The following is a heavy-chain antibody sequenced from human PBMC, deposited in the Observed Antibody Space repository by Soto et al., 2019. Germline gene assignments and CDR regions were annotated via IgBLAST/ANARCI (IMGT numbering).Heavy chain of an antibody. J-gene: IGHJ4*02. CDR2: IYWDDDK. Sequence: QITLKESGPTLVKPTQTLTLTCTFSGFSLSTSAVGVGWIRQPPGKALEWLAFIYWDDDKRYSPSLKSSLTIXXXTXXNQVVLAMTNMDPVDTATYYCAHLVVAGLTYYFDYWGQGTLVTVCS. CDR1: GFSLSTSAVG. V-gene: IGHV2-5*02. CDR3: AHLVVAGLTYYFDY. D-gene: IGHD2-15*01.